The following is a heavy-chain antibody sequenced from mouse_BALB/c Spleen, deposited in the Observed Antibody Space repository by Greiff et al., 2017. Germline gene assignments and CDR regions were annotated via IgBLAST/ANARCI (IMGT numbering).Heavy chain of an antibody. J-gene: IGHJ3*01. CDR3: AREELGPWFAY. Sequence: EVQLVESGGGLVKPGGSLKLSCAASGFTFSSYGMSWVRQTPDKRLELVATINSNGGSTYYPDSVKGRFTISRDNAKNTLYLQMSSLKSEDTAMYYCAREELGPWFAYWGQGTLVTVSA. CDR2: INSNGGST. CDR1: GFTFSSYG. V-gene: IGHV5-6-3*01.